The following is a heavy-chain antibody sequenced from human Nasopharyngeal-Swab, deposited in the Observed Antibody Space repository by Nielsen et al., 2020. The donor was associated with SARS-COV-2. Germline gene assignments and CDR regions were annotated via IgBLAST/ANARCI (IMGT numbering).Heavy chain of an antibody. CDR3: TTDYYFDY. Sequence: GESLKISCAASGFIFSGSAMHWVRQASGKGLEWVGRIGDKDHNYATTYGASVKGRLTISRDDSKNTAFLQMDSLNTEDTALYYCTTDYYFDYWGQGTLVTVSS. CDR2: IGDKDHNYAT. J-gene: IGHJ4*02. D-gene: IGHD4/OR15-4a*01. CDR1: GFIFSGSA. V-gene: IGHV3-73*01.